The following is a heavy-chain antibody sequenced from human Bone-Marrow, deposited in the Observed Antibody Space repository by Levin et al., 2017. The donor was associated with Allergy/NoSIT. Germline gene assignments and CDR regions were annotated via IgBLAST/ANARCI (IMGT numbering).Heavy chain of an antibody. J-gene: IGHJ4*02. CDR1: GFTFTDFW. V-gene: IGHV3-7*03. CDR2: IKQDGSIK. Sequence: SCAASGFTFTDFWMAWVRQAPGKGLEWVASIKQDGSIKNYVDSVKGRFTISRDNAKNSLDLQMNSLRPEDTALYYCATIWRGASGSSRWGQGTLVTVSS. CDR3: ATIWRGASGSSR. D-gene: IGHD6-19*01.